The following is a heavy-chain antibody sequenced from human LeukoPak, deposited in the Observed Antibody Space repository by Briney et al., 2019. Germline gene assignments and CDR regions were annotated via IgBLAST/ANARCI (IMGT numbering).Heavy chain of an antibody. J-gene: IGHJ4*02. V-gene: IGHV3-74*01. D-gene: IGHD6-19*01. CDR1: GFTFSSYW. Sequence: GGSLRLSCAASGFTFSSYWMHWVRQTPGEGPLWLSRINGDGSSTSYTYSVQGRFIISRDNAKNTLYLQMNSLRAEDTAVYYCTRQWHTPSDYWGQGTLVTVSS. CDR2: INGDGSST. CDR3: TRQWHTPSDY.